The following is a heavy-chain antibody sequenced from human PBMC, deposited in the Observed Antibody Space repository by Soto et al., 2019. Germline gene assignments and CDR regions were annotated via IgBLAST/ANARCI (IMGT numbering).Heavy chain of an antibody. CDR1: GYSFAVYW. J-gene: IGHJ4*02. D-gene: IGHD3-22*01. CDR2: IDPSDSQT. CDR3: ARQIYDSDTGPNFQYYFDS. V-gene: IGHV5-10-1*01. Sequence: GESLKMSCDGSGYSFAVYWITLVRQKPGKGLDWMGRIDPSDSQTYYSPSFRGHVTISVTKSITTVFLQWSSLRASDTAMYYCARQIYDSDTGPNFQYYFDSWGQGTPVTVSS.